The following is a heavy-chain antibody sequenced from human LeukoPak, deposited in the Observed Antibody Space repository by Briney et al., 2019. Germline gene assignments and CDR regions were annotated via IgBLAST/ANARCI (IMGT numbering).Heavy chain of an antibody. V-gene: IGHV3-7*01. D-gene: IGHD4-17*01. CDR1: GFTFSNYW. Sequence: GGSLRLSCAASGFTFSNYWMTWVRQAPGKGLEWVANIKQDGSEKYYVDSVKGRFTISRDNAKNSLYLQMNSLRVEDTAVYYCAKDHYGDYRYWGQGTLVTVSS. CDR2: IKQDGSEK. J-gene: IGHJ4*02. CDR3: AKDHYGDYRY.